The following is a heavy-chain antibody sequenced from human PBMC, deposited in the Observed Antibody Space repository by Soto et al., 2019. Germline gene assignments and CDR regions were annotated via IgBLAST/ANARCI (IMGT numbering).Heavy chain of an antibody. CDR1: GFTFSSYW. D-gene: IGHD2-8*01. CDR2: INPGGSIT. Sequence: EEQLVESGGGLVQPGGSLILSCAASGFTFSSYWMHWVRQAPGRGLVWVSRINPGGSITTYADAEKGRFTISRDNAKNTLYSQMNSMRGNDTAIYYCATVPVGTYGVWKYWGQGALVTVS. V-gene: IGHV3-74*01. CDR3: ATVPVGTYGVWKY. J-gene: IGHJ4*02.